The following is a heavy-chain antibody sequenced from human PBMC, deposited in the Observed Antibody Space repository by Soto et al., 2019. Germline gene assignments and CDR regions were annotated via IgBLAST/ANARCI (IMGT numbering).Heavy chain of an antibody. V-gene: IGHV4-39*01. CDR3: ARVLWFGELYWFDP. CDR2: IYYSGST. CDR1: GGSISSSSYY. J-gene: IGHJ5*02. Sequence: SETLSLTCTVSGGSISSSSYYWGWIRQPPGKGLEWIGSIYYSGSTYYNPSLKSRVTISVDTSKNQFSLKLSSVTAADTAVYYCARVLWFGELYWFDPWGQGTLVTVSS. D-gene: IGHD3-10*01.